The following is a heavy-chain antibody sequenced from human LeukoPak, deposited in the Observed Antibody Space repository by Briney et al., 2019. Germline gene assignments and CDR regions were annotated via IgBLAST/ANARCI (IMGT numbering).Heavy chain of an antibody. J-gene: IGHJ3*02. D-gene: IGHD3-22*01. Sequence: ASVKVSCKASGYTFTSYAMNWVRQAPGQGLEWMGWINTNTGNPTYAQGFTGRFVFSLDTSVSTAYLQISSLKAEDTAVYYCARAGQPYYGSSGYYYGDAFDIWGQGTMVTVSS. CDR2: INTNTGNP. V-gene: IGHV7-4-1*02. CDR3: ARAGQPYYGSSGYYYGDAFDI. CDR1: GYTFTSYA.